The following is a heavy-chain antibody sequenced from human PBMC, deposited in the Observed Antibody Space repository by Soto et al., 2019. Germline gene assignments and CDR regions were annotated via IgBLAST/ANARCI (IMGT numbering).Heavy chain of an antibody. CDR1: GGTFSSYA. J-gene: IGHJ6*02. Sequence: SVKVSFKASGGTFSSYAISWVRQAPGQGLEWMGGIIPIFGTANYAQKFQGRVTITADESTSTAYMELSSLRSEDTAVYYCARGTDSSGWYVNNYYYYGMDVWGQGTTVTVSS. V-gene: IGHV1-69*13. CDR2: IIPIFGTA. D-gene: IGHD6-19*01. CDR3: ARGTDSSGWYVNNYYYYGMDV.